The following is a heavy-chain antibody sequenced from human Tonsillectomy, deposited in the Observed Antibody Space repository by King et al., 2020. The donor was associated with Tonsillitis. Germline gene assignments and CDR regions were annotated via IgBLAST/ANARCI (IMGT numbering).Heavy chain of an antibody. V-gene: IGHV3-15*01. Sequence: VQLVESGGGFVKPGGSLRLSCAASVLPFSHAWMTWVRQAPGKGLEWVGLIKSKADGGSIDYAAPVKGRFTISRDDSEDMLYLQMNNLTTEDTAVYYCSTAMIVTGMDVWGQGTSVAVSS. D-gene: IGHD3-22*01. CDR2: IKSKADGGSI. CDR1: VLPFSHAW. CDR3: STAMIVTGMDV. J-gene: IGHJ6*02.